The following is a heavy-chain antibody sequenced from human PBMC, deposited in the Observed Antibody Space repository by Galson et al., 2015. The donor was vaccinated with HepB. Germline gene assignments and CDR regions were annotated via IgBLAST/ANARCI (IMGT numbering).Heavy chain of an antibody. J-gene: IGHJ3*02. CDR2: IIPIFGTA. Sequence: SVKVSCKASGGTFSSYAISWVRQAPGQGLEWMGGIIPIFGTANYAQKFQGRVTITADESTSTAYMELSSLRSEDTAVYYCARDIPLTTVTGGDAFDIWGQGTMVTVSS. V-gene: IGHV1-69*13. CDR1: GGTFSSYA. D-gene: IGHD4-17*01. CDR3: ARDIPLTTVTGGDAFDI.